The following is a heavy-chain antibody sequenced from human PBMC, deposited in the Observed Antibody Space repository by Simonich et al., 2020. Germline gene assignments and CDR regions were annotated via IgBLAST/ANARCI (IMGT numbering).Heavy chain of an antibody. CDR2: ISSRSSYI. CDR1: GFTFSSFI. J-gene: IGHJ4*02. Sequence: EVQLVESGGGLVKPGGSLRLSCAASGFTFSSFIRNWVRQAPGNGLEWVSSISSRSSYIYYADSVKGRFTISRDNAKNALYLQMNSLRAEDTAVYYCARANERDYWGQGTLVTVSS. D-gene: IGHD1-1*01. V-gene: IGHV3-21*01. CDR3: ARANERDY.